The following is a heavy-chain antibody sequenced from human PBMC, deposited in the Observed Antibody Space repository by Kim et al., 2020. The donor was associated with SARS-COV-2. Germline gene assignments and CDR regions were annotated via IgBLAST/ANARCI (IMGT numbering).Heavy chain of an antibody. CDR2: IYYSGST. CDR1: GGSISSSSYY. CDR3: AIHGGESIVLVVYAAYFDY. V-gene: IGHV4-39*01. D-gene: IGHD2-8*02. Sequence: SETLSLTCTVSGGSISSSSYYWGWVRQPPGKGLEWIVSIYYSGSTYYKPSLKRRVTISVDTSKNQFSLKLSPVTAADTAVYCCAIHGGESIVLVVYAAYFDYWGQGTLVTVSS. J-gene: IGHJ4*02.